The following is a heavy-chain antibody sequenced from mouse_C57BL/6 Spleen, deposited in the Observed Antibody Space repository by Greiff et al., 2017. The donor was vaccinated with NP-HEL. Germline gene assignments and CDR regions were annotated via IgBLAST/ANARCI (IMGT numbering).Heavy chain of an antibody. Sequence: VQVVESGPELVKPGASVKISCKASGYAFSSSWMNWVKQRPGKGLEWIGRLYPGDGDTNYNGKFQGKATLTADKSSSTAYMPLSSLTSEDSAVYFCARVDYYGSRRENYFDYWGQGTTLTVSS. J-gene: IGHJ2*01. CDR3: ARVDYYGSRRENYFDY. CDR1: GYAFSSSW. D-gene: IGHD1-1*01. V-gene: IGHV1-82*01. CDR2: LYPGDGDT.